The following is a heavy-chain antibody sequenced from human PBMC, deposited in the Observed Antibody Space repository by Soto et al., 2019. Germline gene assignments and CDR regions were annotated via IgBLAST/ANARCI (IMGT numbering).Heavy chain of an antibody. CDR3: AKSSIAAAGAHADY. Sequence: EVQLLESGGGLVQPAGSLRLSCAASGFTFSSYAMSWVRQAPGTGLEWVSAISGSGGSTYYADSVKGRFTSSRDNSKNTLYRQINSLSAENTAVYYCAKSSIAAAGAHADYWGQGTPVTVSS. CDR2: ISGSGGST. J-gene: IGHJ4*02. V-gene: IGHV3-23*01. D-gene: IGHD6-13*01. CDR1: GFTFSSYA.